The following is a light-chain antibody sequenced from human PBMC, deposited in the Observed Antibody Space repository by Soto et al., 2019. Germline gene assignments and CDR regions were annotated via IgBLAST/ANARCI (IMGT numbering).Light chain of an antibody. V-gene: IGLV2-14*03. J-gene: IGLJ1*01. CDR1: SSDVGGYKF. Sequence: QSVLSQSASVSGSAGQSITISCTGTSSDVGGYKFVSWYQQFPGKAPQLIIYEVTSRPSGVSHRFSGSKSGNTASLTISGLQPADESVFYCSSYTSAMTLVFGSGTKVTVL. CDR3: SSYTSAMTLV. CDR2: EVT.